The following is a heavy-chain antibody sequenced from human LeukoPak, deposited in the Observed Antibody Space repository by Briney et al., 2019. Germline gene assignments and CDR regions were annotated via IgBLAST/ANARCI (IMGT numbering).Heavy chain of an antibody. D-gene: IGHD2-15*01. J-gene: IGHJ5*02. CDR3: ATGVGCSGGTCWVNWFDP. CDR1: GYTFTDYY. V-gene: IGHV1-69-2*01. CDR2: VDPEDGET. Sequence: ASVKISCKASGYTFTDYYIHWVQQAPGKGLEWMGRVDPEDGETIYAEKFQGRVTITADTSTDTAYMELSSLRSEDTAVYYCATGVGCSGGTCWVNWFDPWGQGTLVTVSS.